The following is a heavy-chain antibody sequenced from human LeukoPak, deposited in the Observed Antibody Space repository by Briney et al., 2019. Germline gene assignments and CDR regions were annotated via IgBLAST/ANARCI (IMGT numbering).Heavy chain of an antibody. CDR2: ISGSSSDI. CDR1: GFTFSSYS. J-gene: IGHJ6*02. Sequence: GGSLRLSCAASGFTFSSYSMDWVRQAPGKGPEWISYISGSSSDIHYADSVKGRFTISRDNAKNTLYLQMNSLRAEDTAVYYCTSDSPDYGMDVWGQGTTVIVSS. V-gene: IGHV3-21*05. CDR3: TSDSPDYGMDV.